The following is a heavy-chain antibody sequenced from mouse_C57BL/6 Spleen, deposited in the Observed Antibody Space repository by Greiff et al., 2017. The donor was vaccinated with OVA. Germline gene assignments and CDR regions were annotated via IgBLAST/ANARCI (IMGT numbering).Heavy chain of an antibody. CDR3: AIDYVSSRGPFDY. CDR1: GYTFTSYW. V-gene: IGHV1-74*01. J-gene: IGHJ2*01. D-gene: IGHD1-1*01. Sequence: QVQLQQPGAELVKPGASVKVSCKASGYTFTSYWMHWVKKRPGQGLEWIGRIHPSDSDTNYNQKFKGKATLTVEKSSSTAYMQLSSLTSEDSAVYYCAIDYVSSRGPFDYWGQGTTLTVSS. CDR2: IHPSDSDT.